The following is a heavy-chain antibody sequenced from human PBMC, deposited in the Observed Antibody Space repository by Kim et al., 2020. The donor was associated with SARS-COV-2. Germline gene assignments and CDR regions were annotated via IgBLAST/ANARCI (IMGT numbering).Heavy chain of an antibody. V-gene: IGHV3-7*03. J-gene: IGHJ4*02. CDR3: VKGGHFDF. CDR1: GFAFSTYW. Sequence: GGSLRLSCAASGFAFSTYWMTWGRQAPGKGLEWVANIKEDGSEKYYVDSVRGRFTISRDNAKNSLYLQMNSLRAEDTAVYYCVKGGHFDFWGQGTLVTVSS. CDR2: IKEDGSEK.